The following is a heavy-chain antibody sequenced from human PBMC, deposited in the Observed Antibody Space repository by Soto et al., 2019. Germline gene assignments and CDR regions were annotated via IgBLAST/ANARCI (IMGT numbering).Heavy chain of an antibody. V-gene: IGHV4-31*03. CDR1: GGSISSGGYY. Sequence: QVQLQESGPGLVKPSQTLSLTCTVSGGSISSGGYYWNWIRQHPGKGLEWIGYIYYSGSTYYNPSLKRRFTISVDTSKSTSSLKLRSVTATDTAVYYCARSVFPWGQGTLVTVSS. CDR2: IYYSGST. J-gene: IGHJ5*02. CDR3: ARSVFP.